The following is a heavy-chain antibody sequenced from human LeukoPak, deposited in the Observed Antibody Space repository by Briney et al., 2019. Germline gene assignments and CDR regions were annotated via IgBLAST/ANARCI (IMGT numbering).Heavy chain of an antibody. D-gene: IGHD2-15*01. J-gene: IGHJ4*02. Sequence: GGSLRLSCAASGFTFSSYAMSWVRQAPGKGLEWVSAISGSGGSTYYADSVKGRFTISRDNSKNTLYLQMNSLRAEDTAVYYCGSSVVAAIDYWGQGTLVTVSS. CDR2: ISGSGGST. CDR3: GSSVVAAIDY. V-gene: IGHV3-23*01. CDR1: GFTFSSYA.